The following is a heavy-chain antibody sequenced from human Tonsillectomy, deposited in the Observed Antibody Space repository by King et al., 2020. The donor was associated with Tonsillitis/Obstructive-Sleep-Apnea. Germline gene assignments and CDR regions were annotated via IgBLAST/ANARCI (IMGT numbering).Heavy chain of an antibody. CDR1: GHSIRSSSYY. D-gene: IGHD5-24*01. J-gene: IGHJ4*02. CDR2: IYYTGST. V-gene: IGHV4-39*01. CDR3: ARHVRDGYGTNFDY. Sequence: QLQESGPGLVKPSETLSLTCSVSGHSIRSSSYYWGWIRQPPGKGLEWIGTIYYTGSTYYNPSLKSRVTITVDTSKNQFSLKLSSVTAAHTAVYSCARHVRDGYGTNFDYWGQGTLVTVSS.